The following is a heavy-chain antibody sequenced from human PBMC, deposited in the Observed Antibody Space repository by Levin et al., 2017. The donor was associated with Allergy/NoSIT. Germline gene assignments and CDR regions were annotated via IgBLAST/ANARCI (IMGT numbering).Heavy chain of an antibody. CDR1: GFSFDDYA. CDR2: ISWNSGSI. J-gene: IGHJ4*02. CDR3: AKMDCSSINCYPDF. D-gene: IGHD2-2*01. V-gene: IGHV3-9*01. Sequence: GGSLRLSCAVSGFSFDDYAMHWVRQATGKGLEWVSGISWNSGSISYADSVKGRFTISRDNAKNSLSLQMNSLRVEDTALYYCAKMDCSSINCYPDFWGQGTRVTVSS.